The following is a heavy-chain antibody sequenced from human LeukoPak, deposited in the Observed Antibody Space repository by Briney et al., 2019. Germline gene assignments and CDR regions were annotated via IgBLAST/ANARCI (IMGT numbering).Heavy chain of an antibody. D-gene: IGHD3-10*01. CDR3: AKDSPSGFDY. Sequence: GGSLRLSCAASGFTFSHYGMHWVRQAPGKGLEWVAFISNDGSYKDYVNSVKGRFTISRDNSKNTLYLQMNSLTIEDTAVYYCAKDSPSGFDYWGQGILVTVSS. J-gene: IGHJ4*02. CDR2: ISNDGSYK. V-gene: IGHV3-30*18. CDR1: GFTFSHYG.